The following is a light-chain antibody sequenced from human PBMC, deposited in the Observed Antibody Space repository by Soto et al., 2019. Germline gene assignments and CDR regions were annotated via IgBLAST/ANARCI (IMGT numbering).Light chain of an antibody. V-gene: IGKV3-20*01. J-gene: IGKJ2*01. CDR3: QRRGT. CDR2: GAS. Sequence: EIVLTQSPGTLSLSPGERATLSCRASQSVSSSYLAWYQQKPGQAPRLLIYGASSRATGIPDRFSGSGSGTDFTLTISRLEPEDFAVYYCQRRGTFGQGTKLESK. CDR1: QSVSSSY.